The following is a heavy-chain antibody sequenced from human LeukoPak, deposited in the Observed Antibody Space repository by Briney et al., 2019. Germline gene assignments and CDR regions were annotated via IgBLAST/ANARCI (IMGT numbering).Heavy chain of an antibody. CDR1: GGSISSSSYY. J-gene: IGHJ4*02. Sequence: SETLSLTCTVSGGSISSSSYYWGWIRQPPGKGPEWIGSIYYSGSTYYNPSLKSRVTISVDTSKNQFSLKLSSVTAADTAVYYCARDPGRYSYGNRGDYFDYWGQGTLVTVSS. CDR3: ARDPGRYSYGNRGDYFDY. D-gene: IGHD5-18*01. V-gene: IGHV4-39*07. CDR2: IYYSGST.